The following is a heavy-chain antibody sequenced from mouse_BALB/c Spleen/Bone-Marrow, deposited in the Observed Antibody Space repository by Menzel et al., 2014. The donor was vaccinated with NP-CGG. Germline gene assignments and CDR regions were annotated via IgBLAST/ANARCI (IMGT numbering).Heavy chain of an antibody. CDR2: IYPGDGST. V-gene: IGHV1S56*01. CDR1: GYTFTNYD. J-gene: IGHJ4*01. CDR3: ARRDYAMDY. Sequence: VKLVESGPELVKPGALVKISCKASGYTFTNYDINRVKQRPGQGLEWIGWIYPGDGSTKYNERFKGKATLTSDKSSSTAYMELSSLTSEDSAVYYCARRDYAMDYWGQGTSVTVSS.